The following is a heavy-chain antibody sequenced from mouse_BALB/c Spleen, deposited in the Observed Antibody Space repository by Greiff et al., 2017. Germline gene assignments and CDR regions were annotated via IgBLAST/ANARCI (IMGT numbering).Heavy chain of an antibody. V-gene: IGHV1-69*02. CDR2: IYPSDSYT. J-gene: IGHJ3*01. Sequence: VQLKQPGAELVRPGASVKLSCQASGYTFTSYWINLVKQMPGQGLEWIGNIYPSDSYTNYNQKFKYKATLTVDKSSSTAYMQLSSPTSEDSAVYYCTRSGGKGTWFAYWGQGTLVTVSA. D-gene: IGHD1-1*02. CDR1: GYTFTSYW. CDR3: TRSGGKGTWFAY.